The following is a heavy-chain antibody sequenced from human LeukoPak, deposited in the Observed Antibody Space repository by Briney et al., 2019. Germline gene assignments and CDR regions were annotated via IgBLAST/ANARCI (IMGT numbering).Heavy chain of an antibody. CDR1: VFSVSRYW. D-gene: IGHD6-19*01. CDR3: TRESESSGWYKYYYYYYGMDV. V-gene: IGHV3-74*01. J-gene: IGHJ6*04. Sequence: GGSLRLSCVDSVFSVSRYWLHWVRQAPGKGLVWVSRTNRVVSSTSHAHSVKGRFTISRDNAKNTLYLQLNSLRAEDTAVYYCTRESESSGWYKYYYYYYGMDVWGKGTTVTVSS. CDR2: TNRVVSST.